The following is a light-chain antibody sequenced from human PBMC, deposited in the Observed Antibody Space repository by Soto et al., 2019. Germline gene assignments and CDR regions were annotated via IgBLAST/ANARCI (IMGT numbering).Light chain of an antibody. J-gene: IGKJ5*01. V-gene: IGKV1D-12*01. CDR1: QDIAGY. Sequence: DIHVTQSPSSVCSXLXDXXTXXXRASQDIAGYLAWYQHKPGRTPELLIHGASRLQSGVPARFSDSGSGTDFTLSINSLQPEDFATYYCQQAYSFPITFGQGTRLEIK. CDR3: QQAYSFPIT. CDR2: GAS.